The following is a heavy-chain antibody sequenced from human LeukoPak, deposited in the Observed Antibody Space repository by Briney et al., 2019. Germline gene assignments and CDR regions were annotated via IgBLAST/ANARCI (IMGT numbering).Heavy chain of an antibody. CDR3: ARDGRYCSGGSCYTDAFDI. CDR1: GGSISSYY. V-gene: IGHV4-59*01. D-gene: IGHD2-15*01. CDR2: IYYSGST. J-gene: IGHJ3*02. Sequence: PSETLSLTCTVSGGSISSYYWSWIRQPPGKGLEWIGYIYYSGSTNYNPSLKSRVTISVDTSKNQFSLKLSSVTAADTAVYYCARDGRYCSGGSCYTDAFDIWGQGTMVTVSS.